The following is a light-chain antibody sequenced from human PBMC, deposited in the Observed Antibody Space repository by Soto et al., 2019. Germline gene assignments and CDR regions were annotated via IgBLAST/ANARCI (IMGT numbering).Light chain of an antibody. Sequence: QSVLTQPASVSGSPGQSITISCTGTSSDVGGYNYVSWYQQHPGKAPKLMIYEVSNRPSGVSNRFSGSKSCNTASLTISGLQAEDEADYYCSSYTSSSTLDVFGTGTKVTVL. CDR1: SSDVGGYNY. CDR2: EVS. V-gene: IGLV2-14*01. CDR3: SSYTSSSTLDV. J-gene: IGLJ1*01.